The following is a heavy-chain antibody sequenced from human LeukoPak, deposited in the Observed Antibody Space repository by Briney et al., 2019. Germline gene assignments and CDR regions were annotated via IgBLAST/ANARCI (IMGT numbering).Heavy chain of an antibody. CDR3: ARSTMVRSHWFDP. CDR1: GFTVSSNY. D-gene: IGHD3-10*01. Sequence: PGGSLRLSCAASGFTVSSNYMSWVRQAPGKGLEWVSVIYSGGSTYYADSVKGRFTISRDNSKNTLYLQMNSLRAEDTAAYYCARSTMVRSHWFDPWGQGTLVTVSS. CDR2: IYSGGST. J-gene: IGHJ5*02. V-gene: IGHV3-66*02.